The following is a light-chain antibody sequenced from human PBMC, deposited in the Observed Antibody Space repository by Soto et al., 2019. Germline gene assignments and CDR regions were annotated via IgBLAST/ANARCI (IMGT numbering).Light chain of an antibody. CDR2: GAS. J-gene: IGKJ1*01. CDR1: QSVSSSY. V-gene: IGKV3-20*01. Sequence: ETVLTQSPGTLSLSPGERATLSCRASQSVSSSYLAWYQQKPGQAPRLLIYGASSRATGIPDRFSGSGSGTDFTFNISRLEPEDFAVYYCQQYGSSQTFGQGTKVDNK. CDR3: QQYGSSQT.